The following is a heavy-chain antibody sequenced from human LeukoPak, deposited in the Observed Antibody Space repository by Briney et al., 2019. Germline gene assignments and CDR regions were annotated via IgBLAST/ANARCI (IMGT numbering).Heavy chain of an antibody. D-gene: IGHD7-27*01. CDR2: IKEDGSEK. Sequence: GGSLRLSCAASGFTFSSYAMSWVRQAPGKGLEWVAHIKEDGSEKNYVDSVKGRFTISRDNAKNSLLLQMDGLRAEDSAVYYCARDKMTGDSHFDFWGQGALVTVSS. J-gene: IGHJ4*02. CDR3: ARDKMTGDSHFDF. CDR1: GFTFSSYA. V-gene: IGHV3-7*01.